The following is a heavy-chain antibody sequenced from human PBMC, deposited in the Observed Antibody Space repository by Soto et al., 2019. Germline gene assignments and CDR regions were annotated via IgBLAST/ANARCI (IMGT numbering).Heavy chain of an antibody. Sequence: QVQLQESGPGLVKPSETLSLTCTVSGDSFSSYYWSWIRQPPGKGLEWIGYIYHSGTTTYNPSLKSRVTISVDTSKNQFSLKLSSVTAAATAVYYCAREYSRWFDPWGQGTLVTVSS. CDR1: GDSFSSYY. CDR2: IYHSGTT. D-gene: IGHD2-15*01. J-gene: IGHJ5*02. CDR3: AREYSRWFDP. V-gene: IGHV4-59*01.